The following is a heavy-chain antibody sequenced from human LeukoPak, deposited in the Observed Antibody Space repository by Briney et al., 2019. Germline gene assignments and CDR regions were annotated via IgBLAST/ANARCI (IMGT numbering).Heavy chain of an antibody. J-gene: IGHJ4*02. V-gene: IGHV3-23*01. D-gene: IGHD1-26*01. Sequence: GGSLRLSCAASGFTFSSYAMSWVRQAPGKGLERVSAISGSGGSTYYADSVKGRFTISRDNSKNTLYLQMNSLRAEDTAVYYCAKGHHRGIVGATLSTWGQGTLVTVSS. CDR3: AKGHHRGIVGATLST. CDR1: GFTFSSYA. CDR2: ISGSGGST.